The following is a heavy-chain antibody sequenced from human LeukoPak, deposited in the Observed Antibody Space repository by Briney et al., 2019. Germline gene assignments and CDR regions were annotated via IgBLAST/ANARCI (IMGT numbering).Heavy chain of an antibody. D-gene: IGHD2-21*02. CDR2: VSAAGTNK. J-gene: IGHJ4*02. CDR3: ARDRVPSAADYYFDY. Sequence: PGGSLRLSCAASGFTFSNYAMHWVRQAPGKGLEWVAVVSAAGTNKHHADSVKGRFTISRDNSKNTLYLQLDSLRTEDTAVYFCARDRVPSAADYYFDYWGQGTLVTVSS. V-gene: IGHV3-30*04. CDR1: GFTFSNYA.